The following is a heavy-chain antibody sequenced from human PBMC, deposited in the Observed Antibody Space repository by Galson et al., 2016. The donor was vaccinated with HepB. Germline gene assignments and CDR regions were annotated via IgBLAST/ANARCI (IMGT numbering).Heavy chain of an antibody. CDR3: ARLGVVPAAMHGDPYYYYYYYGMDV. D-gene: IGHD2-2*01. J-gene: IGHJ6*02. V-gene: IGHV5-51*01. Sequence: GLEWMGIIYPCDSDTRYSPSFQGQVTISADKSISTAYLQWSSLKASDSAMYYCARLGVVPAAMHGDPYYYYYYYGMDVWGQGTTVTVSS. CDR2: IYPCDSDT.